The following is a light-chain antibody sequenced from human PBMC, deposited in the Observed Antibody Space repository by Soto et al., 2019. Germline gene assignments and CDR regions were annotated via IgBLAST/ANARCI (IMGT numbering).Light chain of an antibody. V-gene: IGKV3-15*01. CDR1: QSVSSN. J-gene: IGKJ3*01. CDR2: GAS. CDR3: QQYNNWPPIFT. Sequence: EIVMTQSPATLSVSPGERATLSCRASQSVSSNLAWYQQKPGQAPRLLIYGASTRATGIPARFSGSGSGTEFTLTISSLQSEDFAVYYCQQYNNWPPIFTSGPGTKVDIK.